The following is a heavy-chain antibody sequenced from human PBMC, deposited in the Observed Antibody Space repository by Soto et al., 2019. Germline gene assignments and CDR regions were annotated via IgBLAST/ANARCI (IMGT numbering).Heavy chain of an antibody. CDR1: GGTFSSYA. CDR3: ARDSIAAAGLRPSYFDY. CDR2: IIPIFGTA. Sequence: QVQLVQSGAEVKKPGSSVKVSCKASGGTFSSYAISWVRQAPGQGLEWMGGIIPIFGTANYAQKFQGRVTITADEATSTDYMELSSLRSEDTAVYYCARDSIAAAGLRPSYFDYWGQGTLVTVSS. J-gene: IGHJ4*02. D-gene: IGHD6-13*01. V-gene: IGHV1-69*01.